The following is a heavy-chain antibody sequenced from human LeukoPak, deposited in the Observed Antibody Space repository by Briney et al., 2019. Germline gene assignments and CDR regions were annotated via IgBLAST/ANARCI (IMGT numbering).Heavy chain of an antibody. CDR3: ARDMVGATNGMDV. CDR2: IYYSGST. Sequence: SETLSLTCTVSGGSISSSSYYWGWIRQPPGKGLEWIGSIYYSGSTYYNPSLKSRVTISVDTSKNQFSLKLSSVTAADTAVYYCARDMVGATNGMDVWGQGTTVTVPS. V-gene: IGHV4-39*07. CDR1: GGSISSSSYY. J-gene: IGHJ6*02. D-gene: IGHD1-26*01.